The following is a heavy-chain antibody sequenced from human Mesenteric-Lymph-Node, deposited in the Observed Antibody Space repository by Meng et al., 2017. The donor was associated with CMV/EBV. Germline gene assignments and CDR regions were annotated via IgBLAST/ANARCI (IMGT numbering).Heavy chain of an antibody. CDR1: GYSYSSYG. J-gene: IGHJ4*02. CDR3: VRDHGLGAAGTRSDF. CDR2: VSGYNEHT. Sequence: SGYSYSSYGISWVRQAPGQGLERKRCVSGYNEHTHYAQKTLGGVTLNKETTTDTAYMELRSLSSDYTAMYYCVRDHGLGAAGTRSDFWGQGTMVTVSS. V-gene: IGHV1-18*04. D-gene: IGHD6-13*01.